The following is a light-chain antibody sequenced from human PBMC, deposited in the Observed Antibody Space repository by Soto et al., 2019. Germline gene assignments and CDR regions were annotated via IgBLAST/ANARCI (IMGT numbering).Light chain of an antibody. V-gene: IGKV3-20*01. CDR2: GAS. CDR3: QQYGRSPWT. Sequence: EIVLTQSPGTLSLSPGERATLSCRASQSVSSSYLAWYQQKPGQAPRLLIYGASSRATGIPDSFSGSGSGKDFTLTISRLEPEDFAVYYCQQYGRSPWTFGRGIKVDIX. J-gene: IGKJ1*01. CDR1: QSVSSSY.